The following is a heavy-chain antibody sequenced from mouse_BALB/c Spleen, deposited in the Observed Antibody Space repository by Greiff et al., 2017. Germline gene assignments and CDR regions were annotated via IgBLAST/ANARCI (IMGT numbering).Heavy chain of an antibody. CDR1: GYAFTSYN. J-gene: IGHJ4*01. CDR3: ARRYYDDAMDY. Sequence: VQLQQSGPELVKPGASVKVSCKASGYAFTSYNMYWVKQSHGKSLEWIGYIDPYNGGTSYNQKFKGKATLTVDTSSSTAYMHLNSLTSEDSAVYYCARRYYDDAMDYWGQGTSVTVSS. D-gene: IGHD2-4*01. V-gene: IGHV1S135*01. CDR2: IDPYNGGT.